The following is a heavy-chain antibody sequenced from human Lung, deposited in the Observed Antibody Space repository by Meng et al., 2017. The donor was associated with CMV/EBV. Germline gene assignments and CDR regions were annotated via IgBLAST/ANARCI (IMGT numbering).Heavy chain of an antibody. CDR3: ARDSYYYGSGDY. CDR1: GFTFDDYG. D-gene: IGHD3-10*01. CDR2: INWNGGST. V-gene: IGHV3-20*04. J-gene: IGHJ4*02. Sequence: GESXKISCAASGFTFDDYGMSWVRQAPGKGLEWASGINWNGGSTGYADSVKGRFTISRDNAKNSLYLQMNSLRAEDTALYYCARDSYYYGSGDYWGQGNLVTVSS.